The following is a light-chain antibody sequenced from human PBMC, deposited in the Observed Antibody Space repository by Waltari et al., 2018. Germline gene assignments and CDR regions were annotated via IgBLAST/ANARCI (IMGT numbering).Light chain of an antibody. J-gene: IGKJ1*01. CDR1: QSISGW. V-gene: IGKV1-5*03. CDR3: QYYGT. CDR2: KAS. Sequence: DIQITQSPPTLSASVGDRVTITCRASQSISGWLAWYQQKPGKAPKLLIYKASILESGVPSRFSGSGSGTEFTLTISSLQPDDFATYYCQYYGTFGQGSKVEVK.